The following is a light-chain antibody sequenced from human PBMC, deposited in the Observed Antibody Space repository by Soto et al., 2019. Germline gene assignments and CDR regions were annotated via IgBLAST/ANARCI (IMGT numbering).Light chain of an antibody. Sequence: EIFLTQSPGTLSLSPGERATLSCRASQSVSSYLAWYQQKPGQAPRLLIYDASNRATGIPARFSGSGSGTDSTLTISSLEPEDFAVYYCQQRSNWITFGQGTRLEIK. CDR2: DAS. J-gene: IGKJ5*01. V-gene: IGKV3-11*01. CDR3: QQRSNWIT. CDR1: QSVSSY.